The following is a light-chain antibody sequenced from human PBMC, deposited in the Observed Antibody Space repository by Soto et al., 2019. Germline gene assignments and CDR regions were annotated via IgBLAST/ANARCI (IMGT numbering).Light chain of an antibody. CDR1: QSVSSN. Sequence: EIVLTQSAGTLSLSPGERATLSCMASQSVSSNLAWYQQKPGQAPRLLIYGASTRATGIPARFSGSGSGTEFTLTISSLQSEDFAVYYCQQYNNWPPWTFGQGTKVDIK. CDR3: QQYNNWPPWT. J-gene: IGKJ1*01. CDR2: GAS. V-gene: IGKV3-15*01.